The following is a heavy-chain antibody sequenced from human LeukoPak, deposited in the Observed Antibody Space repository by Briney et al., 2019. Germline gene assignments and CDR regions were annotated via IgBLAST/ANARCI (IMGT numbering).Heavy chain of an antibody. V-gene: IGHV5-51*01. CDR1: GYSFTKYW. D-gene: IGHD1-7*01. J-gene: IGHJ4*02. CDR3: VSLFRNWSYGGVDQ. CDR2: IYPGDSDT. Sequence: GESLKISCKASGYSFTKYWIGWVRQMPGKGLEWMGIIYPGDSDTRYSPSSQGQVTISADKSISTAYLQWSSLQASDTAIYYCVSLFRNWSYGGVDQWGQGTLVTVSS.